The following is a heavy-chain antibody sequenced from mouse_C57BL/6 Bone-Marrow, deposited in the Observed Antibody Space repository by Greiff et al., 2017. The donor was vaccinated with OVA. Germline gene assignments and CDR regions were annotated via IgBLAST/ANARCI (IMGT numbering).Heavy chain of an antibody. CDR3: ARTYYGDDGVDY. Sequence: QVQLQQPGAELVKPGASVKMSCKASGYTFTSYWITWVKQRPGQGLEWIGDIYPGSGSTNYNEKFKSKATLTVDTSSSTAYMQLSSLTSEDSAVYYCARTYYGDDGVDYWGQGTALTVSS. V-gene: IGHV1-55*01. CDR2: IYPGSGST. D-gene: IGHD2-9*01. CDR1: GYTFTSYW. J-gene: IGHJ2*01.